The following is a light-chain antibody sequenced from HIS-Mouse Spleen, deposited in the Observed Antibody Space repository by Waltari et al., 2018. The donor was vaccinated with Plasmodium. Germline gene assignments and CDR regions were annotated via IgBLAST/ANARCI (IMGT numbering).Light chain of an antibody. CDR3: QQYYSYPFT. V-gene: IGKV1-8*01. CDR1: QGISSY. Sequence: AIRINQSPSSFSASTGDRVTITCRASQGISSYLAWYQQKPGKAPKLLIYAASTLQSGVPSRFSGSGSGTDFTLTISCLQSEDFATYYCQQYYSYPFTFGPGTKVDIK. J-gene: IGKJ3*01. CDR2: AAS.